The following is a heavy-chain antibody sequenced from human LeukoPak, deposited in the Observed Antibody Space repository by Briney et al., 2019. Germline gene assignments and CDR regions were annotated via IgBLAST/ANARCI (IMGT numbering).Heavy chain of an antibody. CDR2: ISSSGSTI. CDR1: GFTFSDCY. J-gene: IGHJ4*02. Sequence: GGSLRLSCAASGFTFSDCYMSWIRQAPGKGLEWVSYISSSGSTIYYADSVKGRFTISRDNAKNSLYLQMNSLRAEDTAVYYCARDQVFYDSSGYLDYWGQGTLVTVSS. D-gene: IGHD3-22*01. CDR3: ARDQVFYDSSGYLDY. V-gene: IGHV3-11*01.